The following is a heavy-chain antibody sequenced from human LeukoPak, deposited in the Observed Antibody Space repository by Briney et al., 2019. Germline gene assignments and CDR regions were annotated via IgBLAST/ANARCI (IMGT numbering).Heavy chain of an antibody. CDR3: AKDRFYDTTTTGAFDI. Sequence: GGSLRLSCAASGFTFTIYAMSWVRQAPGKGVEWISAISGSGGSTYYADSVKGWFTISRDNSTITLYLQMNSLRAEDTAVYYCAKDRFYDTTTTGAFDIWGQGTMVTVSS. J-gene: IGHJ3*02. CDR2: ISGSGGST. D-gene: IGHD3-22*01. CDR1: GFTFTIYA. V-gene: IGHV3-23*01.